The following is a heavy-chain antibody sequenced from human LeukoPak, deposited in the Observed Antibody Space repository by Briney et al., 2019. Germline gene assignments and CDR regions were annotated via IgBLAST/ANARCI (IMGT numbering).Heavy chain of an antibody. CDR3: ARNAYSSGWTGFDY. D-gene: IGHD6-19*01. CDR1: GYTFSGYY. J-gene: IGHJ4*02. CDR2: INPNSGGT. V-gene: IGHV1-2*02. Sequence: GASVTVSCKASGYTFSGYYMYWVRQAPGQGLEWMGWINPNSGGTNFAQKFQGRVTMTRDTSISTAYMELSRLKSDDTAVYYCARNAYSSGWTGFDYWGQGTLVTVSS.